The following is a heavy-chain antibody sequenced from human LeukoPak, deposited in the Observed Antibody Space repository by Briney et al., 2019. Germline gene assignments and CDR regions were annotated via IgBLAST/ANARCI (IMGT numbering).Heavy chain of an antibody. J-gene: IGHJ4*02. CDR3: AAGVQLRDFDY. CDR1: GGTFSSYA. D-gene: IGHD1-1*01. CDR2: MNPNTGNA. Sequence: ASVKVSCKASGGTFSSYAISWVRQAPGQGLEWMGWMNPNTGNAGYAQKFQDRVTITWDASTSTAYMELSSLRSEDTAVYYCAAGVQLRDFDYWGQGTLVTVSS. V-gene: IGHV1-8*03.